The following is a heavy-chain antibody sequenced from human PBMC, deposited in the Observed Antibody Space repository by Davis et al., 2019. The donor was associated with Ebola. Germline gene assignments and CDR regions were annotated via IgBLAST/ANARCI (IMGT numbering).Heavy chain of an antibody. J-gene: IGHJ4*02. Sequence: SVQVSCKASAATFSSYAISWVRQPPGQGLEWMGGIIPIFGTANYAQKFQGRVTITADESTSTAYMELSSLRSEDTAVYYCARVYFDWLPYYYFDYWGQGTLVTVSS. D-gene: IGHD3-9*01. CDR2: IIPIFGTA. CDR1: AATFSSYA. CDR3: ARVYFDWLPYYYFDY. V-gene: IGHV1-69*13.